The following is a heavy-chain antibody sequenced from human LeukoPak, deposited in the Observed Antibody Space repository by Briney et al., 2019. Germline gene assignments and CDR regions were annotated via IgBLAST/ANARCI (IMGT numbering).Heavy chain of an antibody. CDR2: IYTSGST. CDR3: ARDRYGDSY. V-gene: IGHV4-61*02. J-gene: IGHJ4*02. Sequence: SQTLSLTCTVSGGSISSGSYYWRWIRQPAGKGLEWIGRIYTSGSTNYNPSLKSRVTISVDTSKNQFSLKLSSVTAADTAVYYCARDRYGDSYWGQGTLVTVSS. CDR1: GGSISSGSYY. D-gene: IGHD4-17*01.